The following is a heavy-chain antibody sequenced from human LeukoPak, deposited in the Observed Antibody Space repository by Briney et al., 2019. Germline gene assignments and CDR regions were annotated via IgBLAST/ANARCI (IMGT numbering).Heavy chain of an antibody. J-gene: IGHJ1*01. Sequence: PSETLSLTCTVSGDSVSSDYWTWIRHPPRKRLEWIGYVYDSGTTAYNPSLKSRLTISLDTSKNQFSLNLTSVTAADTAVYYCAGRGQRYFRDWGQGILVTVSS. V-gene: IGHV4-59*08. CDR2: VYDSGTT. CDR3: AGRGQRYFRD. CDR1: GDSVSSDY.